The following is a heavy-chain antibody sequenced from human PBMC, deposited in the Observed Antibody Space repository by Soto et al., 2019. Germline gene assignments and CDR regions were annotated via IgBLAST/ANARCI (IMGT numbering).Heavy chain of an antibody. CDR2: LSPGSGFT. CDR3: ARGVDAGVDI. V-gene: IGHV1-8*01. D-gene: IGHD7-27*01. Sequence: QVLLVQSGAEVKEPGASVKVSCKASGYSCTTRDINWMRQAPGQGLEWMGWLSPGSGFTGYSQKFQGRVTMTRDSSLDTAYMELSSLRFDDTATYYCARGVDAGVDIWGQGTPVTVS. J-gene: IGHJ4*02. CDR1: GYSCTTRD.